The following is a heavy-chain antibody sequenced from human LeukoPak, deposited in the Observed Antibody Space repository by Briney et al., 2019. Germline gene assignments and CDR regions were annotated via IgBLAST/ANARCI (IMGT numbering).Heavy chain of an antibody. J-gene: IGHJ4*02. CDR3: ARHYYDSSGYYAY. D-gene: IGHD3-22*01. CDR2: INHSGST. V-gene: IGHV4-34*01. CDR1: GGSFSGYY. Sequence: SETLSLTCAVYGGSFSGYYWSWIRQPPGKGLEWIGEINHSGSTNYNPSLKSRVTVSVDTSKNQFSLKLTSVTAADTAVYYCARHYYDSSGYYAYWGQGTLVTVSS.